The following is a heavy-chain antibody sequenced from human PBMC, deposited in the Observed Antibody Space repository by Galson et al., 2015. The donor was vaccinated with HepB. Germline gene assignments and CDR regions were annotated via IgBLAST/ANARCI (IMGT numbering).Heavy chain of an antibody. CDR2: INWNGGST. Sequence: SLRLSCAASGFTFDDYGMSWVRQAPGKGLEWVSGINWNGGSTGYADSVKGRFTISRDNAKNSLYLQMSSLRAEDTALYYCARGDYYDSSGYQSFDYWGQGTLVTVSS. CDR1: GFTFDDYG. V-gene: IGHV3-20*04. CDR3: ARGDYYDSSGYQSFDY. J-gene: IGHJ4*02. D-gene: IGHD3-22*01.